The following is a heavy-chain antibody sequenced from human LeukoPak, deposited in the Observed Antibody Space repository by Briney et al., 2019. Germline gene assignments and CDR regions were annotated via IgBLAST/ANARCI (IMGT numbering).Heavy chain of an antibody. Sequence: GGSLRLSCAASGFIFSDYYMSWIRQAPGKGLEWVSYISSSGTTIYYADSMKGRFAISRDNAKNSVYLQMNSLRAEDTALYYCARKIYGSDNYIDYWGQGTLVTVSS. J-gene: IGHJ4*02. V-gene: IGHV3-11*01. D-gene: IGHD3-10*01. CDR2: ISSSGTTI. CDR1: GFIFSDYY. CDR3: ARKIYGSDNYIDY.